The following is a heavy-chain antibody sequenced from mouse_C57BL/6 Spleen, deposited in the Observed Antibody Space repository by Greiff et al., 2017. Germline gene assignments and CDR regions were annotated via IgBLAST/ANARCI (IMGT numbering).Heavy chain of an antibody. Sequence: QVQLQQPGAELVKPGASVTLSCKASGYTFTSYWMHWLKQRPGQGLEWIGMIYPYSGSTNYNQKFKSKATLTVDKSSSTAYLQLSRLTSEDSAVYYCARWGSYYDAMDYWGQGTSVTVSS. CDR1: GYTFTSYW. CDR3: ARWGSYYDAMDY. V-gene: IGHV1-64*01. CDR2: IYPYSGST. D-gene: IGHD2-12*01. J-gene: IGHJ4*01.